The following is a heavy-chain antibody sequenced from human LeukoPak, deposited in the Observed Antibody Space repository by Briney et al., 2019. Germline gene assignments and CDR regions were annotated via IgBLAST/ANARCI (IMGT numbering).Heavy chain of an antibody. CDR1: GGSFSGYY. CDR3: ARNMAY. CDR2: IYYSGST. Sequence: SETLSLTCAVYGGSFSGYYWSWIRQPPGKGLEWIGYIYYSGSTIYNPSLKSRVTISLDTSKNQLSLTLNSVTAADTAVYYCARNMAYWGQGTLVTVSS. V-gene: IGHV4-59*01. D-gene: IGHD2/OR15-2a*01. J-gene: IGHJ4*02.